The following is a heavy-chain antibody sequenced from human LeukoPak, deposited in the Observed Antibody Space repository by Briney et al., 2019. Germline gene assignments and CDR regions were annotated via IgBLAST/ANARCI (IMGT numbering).Heavy chain of an antibody. J-gene: IGHJ4*02. CDR1: AGSISSSSYD. CDR3: ARGEYYYDSSGYQLFDY. D-gene: IGHD3-22*01. Sequence: SETLSLTCTVSAGSISSSSYDWGWTRQPPGKGLEWIASIFYSGSTYSNPSIKSRVTISVDTSKNQSSLKLSSVTAADTAVYYCARGEYYYDSSGYQLFDYWGQGTLVTVSS. CDR2: IFYSGST. V-gene: IGHV4-39*01.